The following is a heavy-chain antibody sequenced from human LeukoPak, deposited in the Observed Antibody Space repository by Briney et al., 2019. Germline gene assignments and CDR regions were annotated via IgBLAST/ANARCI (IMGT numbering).Heavy chain of an antibody. CDR3: ARHSSGSLWYFDL. J-gene: IGHJ2*01. Sequence: GGSLRLSCAASEFVVGNNYMSWVRQAPGKGLEWVSFIYGGGSTLYADSVKGRFSISRDNSKNTLYLQINGLRAEDTAVYYCARHSSGSLWYFDLWGRGTLVTVSS. D-gene: IGHD6-19*01. CDR2: IYGGGST. V-gene: IGHV3-53*01. CDR1: EFVVGNNY.